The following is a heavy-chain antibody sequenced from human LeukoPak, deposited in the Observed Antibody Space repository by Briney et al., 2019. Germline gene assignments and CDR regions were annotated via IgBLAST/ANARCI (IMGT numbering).Heavy chain of an antibody. J-gene: IGHJ4*02. Sequence: TLSLTCTVSGDSISDYYWSWIRQPAGKGLEWIGRYYTSESTDYNPSLKSRVTMSVDTPKNQFFLKLSSVTAADTAVYYCARDGDYYDSSGSFDSWGQGTLVTVSS. V-gene: IGHV4-4*07. CDR2: YYTSEST. CDR1: GDSISDYY. D-gene: IGHD3-22*01. CDR3: ARDGDYYDSSGSFDS.